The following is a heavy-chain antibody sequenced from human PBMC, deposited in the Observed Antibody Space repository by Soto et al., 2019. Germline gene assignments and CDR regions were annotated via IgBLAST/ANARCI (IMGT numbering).Heavy chain of an antibody. CDR1: GFTVSSNY. D-gene: IGHD3-16*02. CDR3: ARDSYDYVWGSYRHDY. Sequence: EVQLVESGGGLVQPGGSLRLSCAASGFTVSSNYMSWVRQAPGKGLEWVSVIYSGGSTYYADSVKGRFTISRDNSKNTLYLQRNGRRAEDKDVYYCARDSYDYVWGSYRHDYWGQGTLVTVSS. V-gene: IGHV3-66*01. CDR2: IYSGGST. J-gene: IGHJ4*02.